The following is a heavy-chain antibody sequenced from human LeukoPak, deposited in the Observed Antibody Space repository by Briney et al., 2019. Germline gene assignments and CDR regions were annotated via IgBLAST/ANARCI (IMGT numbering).Heavy chain of an antibody. CDR1: GFTFSSYD. CDR2: ISGRGGST. V-gene: IGHV3-23*01. Sequence: GGSLRLSCAASGFTFSSYDMSWVRQAPGKGLEWVSAISGRGGSTYYADSVKGRFTISRDNSKNTLYLQMNSLRAEDTAVYYCAKPRISAITNSFVYWGQGILVTVSS. J-gene: IGHJ4*02. CDR3: AKPRISAITNSFVY. D-gene: IGHD2-2*01.